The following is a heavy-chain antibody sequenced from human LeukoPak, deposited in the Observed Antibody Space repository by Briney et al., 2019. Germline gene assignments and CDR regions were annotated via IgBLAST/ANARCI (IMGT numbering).Heavy chain of an antibody. V-gene: IGHV1-2*02. CDR1: GYTFTGYY. J-gene: IGHJ6*02. CDR3: ARGGVVRGVIMTYGMDV. Sequence: ASVKVSCKASGYTFTGYYIHWVRQAPGQGLEWMGWIKPNSGGTNYAQKFQGRVTMTRDTSISTAYMELSRLRSDDTAVYFCARGGVVRGVIMTYGMDVWGQGTTVTVSS. CDR2: IKPNSGGT. D-gene: IGHD3-10*01.